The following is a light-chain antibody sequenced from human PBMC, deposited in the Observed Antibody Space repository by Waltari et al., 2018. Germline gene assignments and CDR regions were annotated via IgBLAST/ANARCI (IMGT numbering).Light chain of an antibody. CDR1: QGISSY. CDR2: AAT. J-gene: IGKJ3*01. V-gene: IGKV1-17*01. CDR3: LQHNSYPFT. Sequence: DIQMTQSPSSLSASVGDTVTITCRASQGISSYLNWFQQKPGKAPKLLIYAATTLQSGVQSRFSGSGSGTEFTLTISSLQPEDFAAYYCLQHNSYPFTFGPGTKLDIK.